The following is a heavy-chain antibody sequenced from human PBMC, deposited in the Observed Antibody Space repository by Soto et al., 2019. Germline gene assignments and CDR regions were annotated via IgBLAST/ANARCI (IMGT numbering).Heavy chain of an antibody. CDR2: IYYSGST. D-gene: IGHD4-17*01. J-gene: IGHJ5*02. CDR3: ARGEASGDYYNWFDP. CDR1: GGSISSYY. Sequence: QVQLQESGPGLVKPSETLSLTCTVSGGSISSYYWSWIRQPPGKGLEWIGYIYYSGSTNYNPSLKSRVTISVDTSKNQFSLKLSSVTAADTAVYYCARGEASGDYYNWFDPWGQGTLVTVSS. V-gene: IGHV4-59*01.